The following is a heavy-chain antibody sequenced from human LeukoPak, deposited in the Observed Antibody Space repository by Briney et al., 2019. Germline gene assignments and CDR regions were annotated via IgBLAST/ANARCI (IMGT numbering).Heavy chain of an antibody. CDR2: IYYSGST. D-gene: IGHD3-22*01. Sequence: PSETLSLTCTVSGGSISGHYWSWIRQPPGKGLEWIGYIYYSGSTNYNPSLKSRVTISVDTSKNQFSLKLSSVTAADTAVYYCARDYDSSGYYPTWLDPWGQGTLVTVSS. CDR1: GGSISGHY. J-gene: IGHJ5*02. CDR3: ARDYDSSGYYPTWLDP. V-gene: IGHV4-59*11.